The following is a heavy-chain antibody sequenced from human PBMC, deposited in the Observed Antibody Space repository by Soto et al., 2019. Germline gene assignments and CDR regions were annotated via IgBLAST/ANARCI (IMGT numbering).Heavy chain of an antibody. CDR3: ARDRGGYSDH. D-gene: IGHD3-22*01. J-gene: IGHJ4*02. CDR1: GFTFSSYG. V-gene: IGHV3-33*01. CDR2: IWYDGSNK. Sequence: QVQLVESGGGVVQPGRSLRLSCAASGFTFSSYGMYWVRQAPGKGLEWVAVIWYDGSNKYYADSVKGRFTISRDNSKNSLYLQMNSLRAEDTAVYYWARDRGGYSDHWGQGALVTVSS.